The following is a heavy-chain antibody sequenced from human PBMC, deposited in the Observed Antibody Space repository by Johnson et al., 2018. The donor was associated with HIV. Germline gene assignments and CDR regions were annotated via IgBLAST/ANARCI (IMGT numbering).Heavy chain of an antibody. CDR1: GFTFSTYA. V-gene: IGHV3-64*01. Sequence: EVQLVESGGGLVQPGGSLRLSCAVSGFTFSTYAMHWVCQAPGKGLEYVSGISGNGGTTYYANSVMGRFTISRDNSKKKLYLQMGSLRAEDMAVYYCARDPLENDYIWGQGAFDIWDQGTMVTVSS. J-gene: IGHJ3*02. CDR3: ARDPLENDYIWGQGAFDI. D-gene: IGHD3-16*01. CDR2: ISGNGGTT.